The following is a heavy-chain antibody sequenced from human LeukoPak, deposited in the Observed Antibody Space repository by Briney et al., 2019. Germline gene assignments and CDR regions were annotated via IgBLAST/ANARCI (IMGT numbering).Heavy chain of an antibody. CDR2: ISAYNGNT. CDR1: GYTFTSYG. J-gene: IGHJ4*02. CDR3: ARGRSSWLTFDY. D-gene: IGHD6-13*01. V-gene: IGHV1-18*03. Sequence: ASVKVSCKASGYTFTSYGISWVRQAPGQGLEWMGWISAYNGNTNYAQKLQGRVTITRDTSASTAYMELSSLRSEDMAVYYCARGRSSWLTFDYWGQGTLVTVSS.